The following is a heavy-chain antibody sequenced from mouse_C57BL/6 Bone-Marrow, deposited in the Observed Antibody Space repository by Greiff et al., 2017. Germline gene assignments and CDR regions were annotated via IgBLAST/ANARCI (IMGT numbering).Heavy chain of an antibody. CDR2: ICRGGSS. CDR3: AKPPWGGGDYAMDY. J-gene: IGHJ4*01. V-gene: IGHV2-5*01. D-gene: IGHD4-1*01. CDR1: GFSLTSYG. Sequence: QVQLQQSGPGLVQPSQSLSITCTASGFSLTSYGVHWVRQSPGKGLEWLGVICRGGSSDYNAAFMSRLSITKDNSKSQVFFKMNSLQADDAAIYYCAKPPWGGGDYAMDYWGQGTSVTVSS.